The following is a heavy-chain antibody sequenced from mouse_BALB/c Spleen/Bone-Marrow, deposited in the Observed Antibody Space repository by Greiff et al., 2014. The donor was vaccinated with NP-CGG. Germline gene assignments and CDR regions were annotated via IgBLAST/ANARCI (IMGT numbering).Heavy chain of an antibody. CDR1: GFTFSDYY. V-gene: IGHV5-4*02. CDR2: ISDGGSYT. Sequence: EVQLVESGGGLVKPGGSLKLSCAASGFTFSDYYMYWVRQTPEKRLEWVATISDGGSYTYYPDSVKGRFTISRDNAKNNLYLQMSSLKSEDTAMYYCARDRRITTATYAMDYWGQGNSVTVSS. D-gene: IGHD1-2*01. CDR3: ARDRRITTATYAMDY. J-gene: IGHJ4*01.